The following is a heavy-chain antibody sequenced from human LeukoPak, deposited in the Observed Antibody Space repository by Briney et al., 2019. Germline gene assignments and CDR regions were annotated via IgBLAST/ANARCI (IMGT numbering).Heavy chain of an antibody. D-gene: IGHD6-19*01. CDR1: GLTFSSYA. Sequence: PGGSLSLSCALSGLTFSSYAMSWVRPAPGKGLEWVSSISGSGGSTYYADSVKGRFTIPRDNSENTPYLQMNSLRAEDTAVYYCAKGAGYSSGWLYYFDYWGQGTLVTVSS. J-gene: IGHJ4*02. CDR2: ISGSGGST. CDR3: AKGAGYSSGWLYYFDY. V-gene: IGHV3-23*01.